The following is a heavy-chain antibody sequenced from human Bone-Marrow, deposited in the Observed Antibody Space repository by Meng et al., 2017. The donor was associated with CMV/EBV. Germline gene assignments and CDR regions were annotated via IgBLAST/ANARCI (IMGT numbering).Heavy chain of an antibody. V-gene: IGHV3-21*01. CDR2: ISATGSYI. CDR3: AREYSYGPFDY. CDR1: GFTFDTYS. Sequence: GESLKMSCAASGFTFDTYSMNWVRQAPGKGLEWVSSISATGSYIHYADSLKGRFTISRDNAKNSLSLQLNSLRAEDTAVYYCAREYSYGPFDYWGQGMLVTVSS. D-gene: IGHD5-18*01. J-gene: IGHJ4*02.